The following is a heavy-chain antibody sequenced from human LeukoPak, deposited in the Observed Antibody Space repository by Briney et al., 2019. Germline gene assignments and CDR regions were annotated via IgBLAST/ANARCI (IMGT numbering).Heavy chain of an antibody. CDR3: AIMHGYYDGTGYWVQ. J-gene: IGHJ1*01. V-gene: IGHV3-23*01. CDR1: GFTFASYG. D-gene: IGHD3-22*01. Sequence: GGSLRLSCTASGFTFASYGMSWVRQAPGKGLEWVSFITTNGGRTSYADSVEGRFTISRDNPRNTLYMQMNSLRDEDTAVYYCAIMHGYYDGTGYWVQWGQGTLVTVSS. CDR2: ITTNGGRT.